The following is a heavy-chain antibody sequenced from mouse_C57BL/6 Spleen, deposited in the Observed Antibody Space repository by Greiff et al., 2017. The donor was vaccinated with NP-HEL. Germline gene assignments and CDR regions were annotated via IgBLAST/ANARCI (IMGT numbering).Heavy chain of an antibody. CDR1: GYSFTGYY. J-gene: IGHJ3*01. D-gene: IGHD2-5*01. CDR2: INPSTGGT. CDR3: ARGDYSNPFAY. V-gene: IGHV1-42*01. Sequence: EVMLQQSGPELVKPGASVKISCKASGYSFTGYYMNWVKQSPEKSLEWIGEINPSTGGTTYNQKFKAKATLTVDKSSSTAYMQLKSLTSEDSAVYYCARGDYSNPFAYWGQGTLVTVSA.